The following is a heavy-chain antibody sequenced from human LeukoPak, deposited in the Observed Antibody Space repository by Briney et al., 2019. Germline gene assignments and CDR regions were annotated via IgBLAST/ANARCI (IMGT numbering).Heavy chain of an antibody. CDR2: IYYSGST. J-gene: IGHJ6*02. D-gene: IGHD6-13*01. Sequence: SETLSLTCTVSGGSISSYYWSWIRQPPGKGLEWIGYIYYSGSTNYNPSLKSRVTISVDTSKNQFSLKLSSVTAADTAVYYCARDLSAGSYYYYGMDVWSQGTTVTVSS. CDR3: ARDLSAGSYYYYGMDV. V-gene: IGHV4-59*01. CDR1: GGSISSYY.